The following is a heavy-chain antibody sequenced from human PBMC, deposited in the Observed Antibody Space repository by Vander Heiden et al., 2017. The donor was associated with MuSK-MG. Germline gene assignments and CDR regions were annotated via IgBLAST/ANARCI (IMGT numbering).Heavy chain of an antibody. Sequence: EVQLVESGGGLVQPGGSLRLSCAASGFTFSSYEMNWVRQAPGKGLEWVSYISSSGSTIYYADSVKGRFTIARDNAKNSLYLQRNSLRAEETAVYYCAREFVYFTGGGCYSRDAFDIWGQGTMVTVSS. CDR1: GFTFSSYE. CDR3: AREFVYFTGGGCYSRDAFDI. D-gene: IGHD2-8*02. V-gene: IGHV3-48*03. J-gene: IGHJ3*02. CDR2: ISSSGSTI.